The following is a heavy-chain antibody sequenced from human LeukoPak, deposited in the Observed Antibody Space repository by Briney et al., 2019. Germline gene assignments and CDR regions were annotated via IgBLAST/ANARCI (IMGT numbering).Heavy chain of an antibody. D-gene: IGHD2-15*01. CDR1: GYTFTSYD. CDR3: ARGYCSGGSCYSGHDAFDI. V-gene: IGHV1-69*13. Sequence: GASVKVSCKASGYTFTSYDINWVRQATGQGLEWMGGIIPIFGTANYAQKFQGRVTITADESTSTAYMELSSLRSEDTAVYYCARGYCSGGSCYSGHDAFDIWGQGTMVTVSS. CDR2: IIPIFGTA. J-gene: IGHJ3*02.